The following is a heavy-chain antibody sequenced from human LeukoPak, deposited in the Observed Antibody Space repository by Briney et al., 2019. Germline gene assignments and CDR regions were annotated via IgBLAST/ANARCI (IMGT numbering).Heavy chain of an antibody. CDR1: GYSFTSYW. CDR2: IYPGDSDT. J-gene: IGHJ4*02. D-gene: IGHD6-19*01. V-gene: IGHV5-51*01. CDR3: ARRRYSSGWSAIYYFDY. Sequence: GESLKISCKGSGYSFTSYWIGWVRQMPGKGLEWMGIIYPGDSDTRYSPSFQGQVTISADKSISTAYLQWSSLKASDTAMYYCARRRYSSGWSAIYYFDYWGQGTLVTVSS.